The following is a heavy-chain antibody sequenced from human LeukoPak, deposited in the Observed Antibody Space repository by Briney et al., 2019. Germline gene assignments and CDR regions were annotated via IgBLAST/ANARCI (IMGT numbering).Heavy chain of an antibody. CDR3: ARDREQLGIDY. V-gene: IGHV3-7*01. CDR2: IKQDGSEK. Sequence: PGGSLRLSCAASGFTFSSYSMSWVRQAPGKGLEWVANIKQDGSEKYYVDSVKGRFTISRDNAKNSLYLQMNSLRAEDTAVYYCARDREQLGIDYWGQGTLVTVSS. CDR1: GFTFSSYS. D-gene: IGHD7-27*01. J-gene: IGHJ4*02.